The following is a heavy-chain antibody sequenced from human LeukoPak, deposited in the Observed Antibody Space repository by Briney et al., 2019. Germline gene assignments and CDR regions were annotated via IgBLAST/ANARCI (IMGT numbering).Heavy chain of an antibody. CDR1: GFIFSNYA. J-gene: IGHJ4*02. CDR3: AKWGDYDVLTGYYVSDF. V-gene: IGHV3-23*01. CDR2: ISGRSDNT. Sequence: GGSLRLSCSASGFIFSNYAMYWVRQAPGKGLEWVSAISGRSDNTYYADSVKGRFTLSRDSSKNTLYLQMNSLRADDTAVYYCAKWGDYDVLTGYYVSDFWGQGTLVTVSS. D-gene: IGHD3-9*01.